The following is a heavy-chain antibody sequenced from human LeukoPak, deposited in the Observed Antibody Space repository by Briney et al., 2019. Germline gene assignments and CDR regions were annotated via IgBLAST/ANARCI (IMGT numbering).Heavy chain of an antibody. Sequence: WGSLRLSCTASGFTFTSYAMHWVREAPGQGLEREGIISYDGSNKYYADSVKGRFTISRHNSKNNLYPQMQSPRTEEETAVYCARDFLADTVAGLFDYWGQGTLDSVPS. CDR3: ARDFLADTVAGLFDY. CDR1: GFTFTSYA. D-gene: IGHD6-19*01. J-gene: IGHJ4*02. CDR2: ISYDGSNK. V-gene: IGHV3-30*07.